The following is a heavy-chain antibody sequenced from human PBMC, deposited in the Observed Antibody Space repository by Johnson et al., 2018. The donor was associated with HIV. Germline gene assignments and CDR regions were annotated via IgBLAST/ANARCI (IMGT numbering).Heavy chain of an antibody. CDR2: INPDGSQK. J-gene: IGHJ3*01. V-gene: IGHV3-7*03. D-gene: IGHD6-13*01. Sequence: EQLVESGGGVVQPGGSLRLSCVASGFNFSTHWMSWVRQVPGKRPEWLANINPDGSQKYYVDSVTGRFTISRDNADNSLSLQMNSLTVDDTAIYYCWRGMAAANWGQGTMVTVSS. CDR3: WRGMAAAN. CDR1: GFNFSTHW.